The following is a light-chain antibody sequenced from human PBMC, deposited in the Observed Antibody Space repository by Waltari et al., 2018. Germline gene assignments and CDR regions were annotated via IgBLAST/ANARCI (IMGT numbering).Light chain of an antibody. CDR2: GNN. CDR3: AAWDDSLNGVI. Sequence: QSMLTQPPSASGTPGQRVTISCSGSSSNIGSNYVNWYQQLPGTAPKLLSYGNNHGPSGVPDRFSGSKSDTSASLAISGLQSEDEAEYHCAAWDDSLNGVIFGGGTKLTVL. J-gene: IGLJ2*01. CDR1: SSNIGSNY. V-gene: IGLV1-44*01.